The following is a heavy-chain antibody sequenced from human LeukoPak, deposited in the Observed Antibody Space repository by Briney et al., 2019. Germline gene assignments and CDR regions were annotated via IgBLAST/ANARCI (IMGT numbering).Heavy chain of an antibody. Sequence: GGSLRLSCAASGFTLSTYAMSWVRQAPGHGLEWVSAISGSGGSTYYADSVKGRFTISRDNSKNTLYLQMNSLRAEDTAVYYCAKDSSYAYNWFDPWGQGTLVTVSS. CDR1: GFTLSTYA. CDR2: ISGSGGST. D-gene: IGHD2-2*01. J-gene: IGHJ5*02. CDR3: AKDSSYAYNWFDP. V-gene: IGHV3-23*01.